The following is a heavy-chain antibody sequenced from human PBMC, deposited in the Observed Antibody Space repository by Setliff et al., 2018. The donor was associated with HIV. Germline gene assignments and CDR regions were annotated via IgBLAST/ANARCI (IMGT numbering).Heavy chain of an antibody. CDR1: GFTFSSSW. Sequence: PGGSLRLSCAASGFTFSSSWMHWVRQAPGKGLVWVSRINSDGSSISYADSVQGRFTISSDNAKNTLYLQMNSLRAEDTAIYYCARVLENSGSDYWGQGTLVTVSS. D-gene: IGHD6-19*01. J-gene: IGHJ4*02. V-gene: IGHV3-74*01. CDR2: INSDGSSI. CDR3: ARVLENSGSDY.